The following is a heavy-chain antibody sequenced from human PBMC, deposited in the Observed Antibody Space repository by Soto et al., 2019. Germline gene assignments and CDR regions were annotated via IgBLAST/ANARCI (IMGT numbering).Heavy chain of an antibody. CDR3: ARMNIAEPFNDY. CDR1: GYAFTSYG. D-gene: IGHD6-13*01. CDR2: ISAYNGNT. J-gene: IGHJ4*02. Sequence: ASVKVSCKASGYAFTSYGISWVRQAPGQGLEWMGWISAYNGNTNYAQKLQGRVTMTTDTSTSIAYMELRSLRSDDTAVYYCARMNIAEPFNDYWGQGTLVTVSS. V-gene: IGHV1-18*01.